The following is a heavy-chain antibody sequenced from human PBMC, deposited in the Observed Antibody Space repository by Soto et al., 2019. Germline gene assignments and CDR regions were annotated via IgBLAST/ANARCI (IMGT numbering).Heavy chain of an antibody. CDR1: GLTFSRYG. J-gene: IGHJ5*02. CDR2: IWYDGSNK. D-gene: IGHD6-6*01. V-gene: IGHV3-33*01. Sequence: GGSLRLSCAASGLTFSRYGMHWVRQAPGKALEWVAVIWYDGSNKYYADSVKGRFTISRDNSKNTLYVQMNSLGAEDTAGYYCARDKAEYSSASQGVSDWFDPWGQGTLVTVSS. CDR3: ARDKAEYSSASQGVSDWFDP.